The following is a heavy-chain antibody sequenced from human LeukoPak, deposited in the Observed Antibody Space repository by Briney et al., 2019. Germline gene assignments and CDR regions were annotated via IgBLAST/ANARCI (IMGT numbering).Heavy chain of an antibody. CDR3: SRWFGKPLQVLDY. V-gene: IGHV3-74*01. Sequence: PGGSLRLSCAASGFTFSSYWMHWVRQAPGKGLVWVSRINSDGSSTSYADSVKGRFTISRGNAKNTLYLQMNSLRAEDTAVYYCSRWFGKPLQVLDYWGQGTLVTVSS. J-gene: IGHJ4*02. CDR2: INSDGSST. CDR1: GFTFSSYW. D-gene: IGHD3-10*01.